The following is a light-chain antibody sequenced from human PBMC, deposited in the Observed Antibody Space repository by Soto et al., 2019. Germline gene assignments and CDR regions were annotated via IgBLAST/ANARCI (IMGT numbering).Light chain of an antibody. V-gene: IGKV1-5*03. CDR1: QSISSW. CDR3: QQYNSYSELT. CDR2: KAS. J-gene: IGKJ4*01. Sequence: DIQLTQSPSFLSASVGDRVTITCRASQSISSWLAWYQQKPGKAPKLLIYKASSLESGVPSRFSGSGSGTEFTLTISSLQPDDFATYYCQQYNSYSELTFGGGTKVDIK.